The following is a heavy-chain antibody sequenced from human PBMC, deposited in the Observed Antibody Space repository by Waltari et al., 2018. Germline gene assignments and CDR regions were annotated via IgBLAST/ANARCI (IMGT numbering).Heavy chain of an antibody. D-gene: IGHD2-21*01. Sequence: QLQLQESGPGLGKPSETLSLTCTVSGGSISSQSYYWGWIRQSPGKGLEWIGTLYYSGKTYYTPSLRSRVTLSVDTFKNPFSLKLSSVSAADTAVYYCARENSNCCSPLYYMDVWGKGTTVTISS. CDR3: ARENSNCCSPLYYMDV. V-gene: IGHV4-39*07. CDR1: GGSISSQSYY. CDR2: LYYSGKT. J-gene: IGHJ6*03.